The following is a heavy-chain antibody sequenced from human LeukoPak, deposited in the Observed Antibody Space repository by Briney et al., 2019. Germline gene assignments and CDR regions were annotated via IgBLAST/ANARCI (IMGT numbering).Heavy chain of an antibody. D-gene: IGHD3-10*01. V-gene: IGHV4-30-4*01. J-gene: IGHJ4*02. CDR1: GGSISSGDYY. Sequence: SQTLSLTCTVSGGSISSGDYYWSWIRQPPGKGLEWIGYIYYSGSTYYNPSLKSRVTISVDTSKNQFSLKLSSVTAADTAVYYCARLAYYGSGSLSPGGHTDYWGQGTLVTVSS. CDR3: ARLAYYGSGSLSPGGHTDY. CDR2: IYYSGST.